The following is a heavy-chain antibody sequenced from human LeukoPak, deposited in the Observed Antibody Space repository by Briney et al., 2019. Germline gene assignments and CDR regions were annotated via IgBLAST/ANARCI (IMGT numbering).Heavy chain of an antibody. J-gene: IGHJ6*03. Sequence: GGSLRLSCSASGFTVSSNYMSWVRQAPGKGLEWVSVIYSGGSTYYADSVKGRFTISRDNSKNTLYLQMNSLRAEDTAVYYCARGPFGGYYPQHYYYYMDVWGKGTTVTVSS. CDR2: IYSGGST. V-gene: IGHV3-66*01. CDR1: GFTVSSNY. D-gene: IGHD3-22*01. CDR3: ARGPFGGYYPQHYYYYMDV.